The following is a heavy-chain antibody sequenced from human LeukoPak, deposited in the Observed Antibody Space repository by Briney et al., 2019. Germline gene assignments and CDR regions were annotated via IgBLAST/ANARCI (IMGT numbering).Heavy chain of an antibody. J-gene: IGHJ4*02. V-gene: IGHV4-4*02. CDR3: ASLDYYDKRGLHY. D-gene: IGHD3-22*01. CDR1: GGSISSINW. CDR2: IYHSGST. Sequence: PSGTLSLTCAVSGGSISSINWWTWVRQPPGKGLEWIGEIYHSGSTNYSPSLKSRVTISVDKSKNQFSLKLNPVTAADTAVYYCASLDYYDKRGLHYWGQGTLVTVSS.